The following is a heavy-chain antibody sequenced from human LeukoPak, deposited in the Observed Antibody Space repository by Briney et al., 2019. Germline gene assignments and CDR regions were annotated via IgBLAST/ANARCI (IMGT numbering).Heavy chain of an antibody. CDR2: ISGTGDRT. CDR3: VKNSGIWSF. V-gene: IGHV3-23*01. Sequence: GGSLRLSCAASGFTFDTTDMTWVRQAPGKGPEWLSCISGTGDRTYYADSVRGRFTISRDNSKNMLYLQMTSLRVEDTATYYCVKNSGIWSFWGRGTMAAVSS. D-gene: IGHD1-26*01. J-gene: IGHJ4*02. CDR1: GFTFDTTD.